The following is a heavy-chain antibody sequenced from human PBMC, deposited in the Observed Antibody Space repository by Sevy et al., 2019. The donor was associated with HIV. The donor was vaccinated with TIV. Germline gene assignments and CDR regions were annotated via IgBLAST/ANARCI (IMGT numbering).Heavy chain of an antibody. J-gene: IGHJ4*02. CDR3: AGYSGTYSWDY. CDR1: GFTFRNYA. V-gene: IGHV3-33*01. D-gene: IGHD1-26*01. Sequence: GGSLRLSCAASGFTFRNYAMHWVRQAPGKGLEWVVSIWNDGNNKYYTDSVKGRFTISRDNSKNTLYLQMNNLRVEDTAVYYCAGYSGTYSWDYWGQGALVTVSS. CDR2: IWNDGNNK.